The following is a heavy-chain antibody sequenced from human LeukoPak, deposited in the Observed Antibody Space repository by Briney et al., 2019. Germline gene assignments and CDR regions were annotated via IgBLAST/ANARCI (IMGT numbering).Heavy chain of an antibody. J-gene: IGHJ4*02. CDR2: INPNSGGT. V-gene: IGHV1-2*02. D-gene: IGHD5-18*01. Sequence: ASVKVSCKASGYTFTGYYMHWVRQAPGQGLEWMGWINPNSGGTNYAQKFQGRVTMTRDTSISTAYMELSRLRSDDTAVYYCAREDAGLEAGYSYGSFDYWGQGTLVTVSS. CDR1: GYTFTGYY. CDR3: AREDAGLEAGYSYGSFDY.